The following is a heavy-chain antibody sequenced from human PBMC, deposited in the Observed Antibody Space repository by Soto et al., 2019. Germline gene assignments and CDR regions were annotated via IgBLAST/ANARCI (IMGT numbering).Heavy chain of an antibody. CDR3: ATWTGCCSSTSCYGP. CDR2: ISGSGGST. J-gene: IGHJ5*02. CDR1: GFTFSSYA. V-gene: IGHV3-23*01. D-gene: IGHD2-2*01. Sequence: EVQLLESGGGLVQPGGSLRLSCAASGFTFSSYAMSWVRQAPGKGLEWVSAISGSGGSTYYADSVKGRFTISRDNSKNTLYLQMNSLRAEDTAVYYCATWTGCCSSTSCYGPWGQGTLVTVSS.